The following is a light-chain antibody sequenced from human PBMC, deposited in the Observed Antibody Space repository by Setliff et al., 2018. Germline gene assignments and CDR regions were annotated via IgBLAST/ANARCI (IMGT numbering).Light chain of an antibody. CDR2: SST. V-gene: IGLV7-43*01. CDR3: LLYSGATVL. J-gene: IGLJ3*02. Sequence: QAVVTQEPSLTVSPGGTITLTCASSTGAVTTNHHPNWIQQKPGQPPRQLIYSSTNKYFWTPARFSGSLLGGKAALTVSGAQPEDEATYYCLLYSGATVLFGGGTQLTV. CDR1: TGAVTTNHH.